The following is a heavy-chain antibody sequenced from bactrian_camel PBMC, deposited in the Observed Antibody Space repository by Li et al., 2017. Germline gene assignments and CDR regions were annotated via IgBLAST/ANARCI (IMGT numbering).Heavy chain of an antibody. Sequence: DVQLVESGGGLVQPGESLTPSCATSGFTFSRSVMSWGRQAPGKELEWIATINSNGGSTFYADSVKGRFTISRDNANSTLYLQLTSLKTEDTAVYYCTTSHGARGSSSLGTVQYVYTYWGQGTQVTVS. CDR3: TTSHGARGSSSLGTVQYVYTY. CDR2: INSNGGST. CDR1: GFTFSRSV. D-gene: IGHD7*01. V-gene: IGHV3S40*01. J-gene: IGHJ4*01.